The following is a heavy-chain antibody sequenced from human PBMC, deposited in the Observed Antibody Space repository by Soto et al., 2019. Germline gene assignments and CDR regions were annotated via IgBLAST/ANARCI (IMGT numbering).Heavy chain of an antibody. V-gene: IGHV4-34*01. J-gene: IGHJ4*02. CDR2: ITLSGST. Sequence: SETLSLTCAVSGGSFSGYFWSWIRQSPGKGLEWIGEITLSGSTNYSPSLQSRITISVDTFNNQFSLRVNSVTAADTAVYYCARGSYYYDSSGYYHYWGQGTLVTVS. CDR3: ARGSYYYDSSGYYHY. D-gene: IGHD3-22*01. CDR1: GGSFSGYF.